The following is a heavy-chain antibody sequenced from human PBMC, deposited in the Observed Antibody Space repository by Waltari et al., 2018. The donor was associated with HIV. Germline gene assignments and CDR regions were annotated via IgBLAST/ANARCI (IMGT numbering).Heavy chain of an antibody. D-gene: IGHD3-10*01. Sequence: QVQLVQSGPALKKPGASVMVTCKPSGYTFTSYAINWVRQAPGHGLEWMGWINTNAGNPTYAQGFTGRFVFSLDTSVSTANLQINSLKAEDTAVDYCAREDGSGSFYWGQGTLVTVSS. CDR3: AREDGSGSFY. V-gene: IGHV7-4-1*02. CDR2: INTNAGNP. J-gene: IGHJ4*02. CDR1: GYTFTSYA.